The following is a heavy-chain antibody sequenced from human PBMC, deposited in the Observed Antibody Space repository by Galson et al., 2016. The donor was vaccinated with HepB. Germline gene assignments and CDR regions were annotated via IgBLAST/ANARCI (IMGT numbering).Heavy chain of an antibody. V-gene: IGHV3-21*01. CDR3: AREWYSDILTGYPPSYGMDV. Sequence: SLRLSCAASGFTFSSYSMNWVRQAPGKGLEWVSSISSSSSYIYYADSVKGRFTISRDNAKNSLYLQMSSLRAEETAVYYCAREWYSDILTGYPPSYGMDVWGQGTTVTVSS. D-gene: IGHD3-9*01. J-gene: IGHJ6*02. CDR2: ISSSSSYI. CDR1: GFTFSSYS.